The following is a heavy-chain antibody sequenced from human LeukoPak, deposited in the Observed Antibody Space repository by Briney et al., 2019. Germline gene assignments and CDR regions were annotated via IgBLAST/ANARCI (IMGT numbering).Heavy chain of an antibody. CDR3: ARSKYSSSWYPRVMDY. CDR1: GGSISSGGYY. J-gene: IGHJ4*02. Sequence: SETLSLTCTVSGGSISSGGYYWSWIRQHPRKGLEWIGYIYYSGSTYYNPSLKSRVTISVDTSKNQFSLKLSSVTAADTAVYYCARSKYSSSWYPRVMDYWGQGTLVTVSS. D-gene: IGHD6-13*01. CDR2: IYYSGST. V-gene: IGHV4-31*03.